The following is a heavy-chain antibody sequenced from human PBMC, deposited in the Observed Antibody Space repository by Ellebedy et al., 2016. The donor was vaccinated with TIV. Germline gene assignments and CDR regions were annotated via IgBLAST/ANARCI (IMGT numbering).Heavy chain of an antibody. CDR2: ISGDGVNT. CDR3: AKGSSSGFNYDRVGFQY. Sequence: GESLKISCAASGFTFGSFAMHWVRQAPGKGLEWLSVISGDGVNTYSAASVKGRFTITRDKFKNTLFLQVNRLRAEDTAVYYCAKGSSSGFNYDRVGFQYWGQGTLVTVSS. J-gene: IGHJ4*02. CDR1: GFTFGSFA. V-gene: IGHV3-23*01. D-gene: IGHD3-22*01.